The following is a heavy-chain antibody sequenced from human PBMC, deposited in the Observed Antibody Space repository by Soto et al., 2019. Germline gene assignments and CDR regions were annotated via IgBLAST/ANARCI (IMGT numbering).Heavy chain of an antibody. CDR2: IYYSGST. CDR3: ARGPPPNSSGWYWYFDL. J-gene: IGHJ2*01. D-gene: IGHD6-19*01. CDR1: GGSISSYY. Sequence: QVQLQESGPGLVKPSETLSLTCTVSGGSISSYYWSWIRQPPGKGLEWIGYIYYSGSTNYNPSLKSRVTISVDTSKNQFSLKLSSVTAADTAVYYCARGPPPNSSGWYWYFDLWGRGTLVTVSS. V-gene: IGHV4-59*01.